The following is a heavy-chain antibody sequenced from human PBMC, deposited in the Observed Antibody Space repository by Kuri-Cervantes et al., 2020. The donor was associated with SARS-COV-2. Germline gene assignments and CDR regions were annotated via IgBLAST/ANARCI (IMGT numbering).Heavy chain of an antibody. J-gene: IGHJ6*03. D-gene: IGHD3-22*01. CDR1: GGSISSSSYY. CDR3: ARVRYYDTSDGYYYYYYMDV. Sequence: SETLSLTCTVSGGSISSSSYYWGWIRQPPGKGLEWIGRIYTSGSTNYNPSLKSRVTMSVDTSKNQFSLKLSSVTAADTAVYYCARVRYYDTSDGYYYYYYMDVWGKGTTVTVSS. CDR2: IYTSGST. V-gene: IGHV4-61*02.